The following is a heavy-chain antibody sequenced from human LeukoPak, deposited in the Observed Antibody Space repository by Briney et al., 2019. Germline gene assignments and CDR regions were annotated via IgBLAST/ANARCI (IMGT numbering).Heavy chain of an antibody. Sequence: ASVKVSCKASGYTFTSYAMNWVRQAPGQGLEWIGRIIPSLDVANYAHKFQGRVTLSVDRDTATTYMEVTSLRSEDTAIYYCARDHCSPGTCLGGHWGQGTLVTVSS. V-gene: IGHV1-69*04. CDR2: IIPSLDVA. J-gene: IGHJ4*02. D-gene: IGHD2-15*01. CDR1: GYTFTSYA. CDR3: ARDHCSPGTCLGGH.